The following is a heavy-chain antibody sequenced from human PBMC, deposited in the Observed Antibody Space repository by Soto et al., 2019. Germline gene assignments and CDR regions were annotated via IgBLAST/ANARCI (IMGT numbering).Heavy chain of an antibody. Sequence: SETLSLTCTVSGVSISSSSYYWGWIRQPPGKGLEWIGSIYYSGSTYYNPSLKSRVTISVDTSKNQFSLKLSSVTAADTAVYYCARHPIPTAAAGTVTDLNWFDPWGQGTLVTVSS. V-gene: IGHV4-39*01. J-gene: IGHJ5*02. CDR2: IYYSGST. CDR3: ARHPIPTAAAGTVTDLNWFDP. CDR1: GVSISSSSYY. D-gene: IGHD6-13*01.